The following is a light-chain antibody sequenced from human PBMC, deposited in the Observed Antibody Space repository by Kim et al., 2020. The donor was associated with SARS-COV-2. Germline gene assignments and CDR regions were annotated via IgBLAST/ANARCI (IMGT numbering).Light chain of an antibody. CDR1: RSNVGDQV. Sequence: RQTAALACTWSRSNVGDQVVVWVQQHPGHPPKLLSYRNNHRPSAIPERLSASRSGNTASLIITGLQPEDEADYYCAGWDSSLSAWVFGGGTQLTVL. CDR3: AGWDSSLSAWV. CDR2: RNN. V-gene: IGLV10-54*01. J-gene: IGLJ3*02.